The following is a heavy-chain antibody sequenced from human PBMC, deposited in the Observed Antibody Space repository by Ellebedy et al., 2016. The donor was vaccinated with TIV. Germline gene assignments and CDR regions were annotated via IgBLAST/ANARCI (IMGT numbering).Heavy chain of an antibody. CDR1: GGSLRGYY. CDR2: INPSGVI. V-gene: IGHV4-34*01. Sequence: MPSETLSLTCAVSGGSLRGYYWSWIRQPPGKGLEWIGEINPSGVINYDPSLKSRVTISADTSKNQVSLRRSSVSAADTAIYFCAKGRGGLQLWFDPWGQGTLVTVSS. CDR3: AKGRGGLQLWFDP. D-gene: IGHD1-1*01. J-gene: IGHJ5*02.